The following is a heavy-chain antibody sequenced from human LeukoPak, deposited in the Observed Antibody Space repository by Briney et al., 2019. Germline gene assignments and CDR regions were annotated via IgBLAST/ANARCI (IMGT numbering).Heavy chain of an antibody. D-gene: IGHD2-2*01. CDR3: ARRAAMRNYYMDV. CDR2: IYYSGST. J-gene: IGHJ6*03. V-gene: IGHV4-39*01. CDR1: GGSISSNSYY. Sequence: SETLSLTCTVSGGSISSNSYYWGWIRQPPGKGLEWIGSIYYSGSTYYNPSLKSRVTISVDTSKNQFSLKLSSVTAADTAVYYCARRAAMRNYYMDVWGKGTTVTVSS.